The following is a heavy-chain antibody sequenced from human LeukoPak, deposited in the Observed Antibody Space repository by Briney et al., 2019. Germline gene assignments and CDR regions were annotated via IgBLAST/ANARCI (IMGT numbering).Heavy chain of an antibody. D-gene: IGHD3-22*01. V-gene: IGHV3-30*18. CDR1: GFTFSSYG. Sequence: GGSLRLSFAASGFTFSSYGMHWVRQAPGKGLEWVAVISYDGSNKYYADSVKGRFTISRDNSKNTLYLQMNSLRAEDTAVYYCAKAETYYYDSSGYYSFGNWGQGTLVTVSS. CDR3: AKAETYYYDSSGYYSFGN. CDR2: ISYDGSNK. J-gene: IGHJ4*02.